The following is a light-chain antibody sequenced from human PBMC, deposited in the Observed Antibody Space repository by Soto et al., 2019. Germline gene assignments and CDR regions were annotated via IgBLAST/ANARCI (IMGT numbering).Light chain of an antibody. V-gene: IGKV3-20*01. CDR3: QQYGSSSQT. J-gene: IGKJ1*01. CDR2: GAS. CDR1: QNVSNNY. Sequence: EIVLTHSPGTLSLSRGERATLSGMATQNVSNNYLAWYLQKPGKAPRLLIYGASSWATGIPARFSASGSGTDFSLTISRLEPEDFAIYYCQQYGSSSQTFGQGTKVDIK.